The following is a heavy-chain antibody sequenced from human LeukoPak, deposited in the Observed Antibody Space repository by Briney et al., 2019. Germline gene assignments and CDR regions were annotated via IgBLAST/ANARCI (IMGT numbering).Heavy chain of an antibody. Sequence: ASVKVSCKASGYTFTGYYMHWVRQAPGQGLEWMGWINPNSGGINYAQKFQGRVTMTRDTSISTAYMELSRLRSDDTAVYYCATTMGLSGPLGYCSGGSCYSGTPWGQGTLVTVSS. J-gene: IGHJ5*02. V-gene: IGHV1-2*02. D-gene: IGHD2-15*01. CDR3: ATTMGLSGPLGYCSGGSCYSGTP. CDR2: INPNSGGI. CDR1: GYTFTGYY.